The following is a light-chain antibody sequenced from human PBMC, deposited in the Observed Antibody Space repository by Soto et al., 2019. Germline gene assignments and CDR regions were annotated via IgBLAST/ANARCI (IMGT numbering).Light chain of an antibody. Sequence: EIVLTQSPATLSLSPGERATLSCRASQSVSSNYLAWYQHKPGQAPRFLIYGASSRASGIPDRFSGAGSGTDFTLTISRLEPEDFAVYYCQQDGSAPMYTFGQGTRLEIK. V-gene: IGKV3-20*01. J-gene: IGKJ2*01. CDR2: GAS. CDR3: QQDGSAPMYT. CDR1: QSVSSNY.